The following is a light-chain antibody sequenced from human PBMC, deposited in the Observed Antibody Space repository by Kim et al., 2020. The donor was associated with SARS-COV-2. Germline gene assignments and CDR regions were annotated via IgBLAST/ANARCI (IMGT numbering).Light chain of an antibody. V-gene: IGKV1-27*01. CDR1: QDISNY. CDR2: AAS. Sequence: DIQMTQSPSSLSASVGDRVTITCQASQDISNYLAWFQLKPGKAPKLLIYAASALQPGVPSRFSGSGSGTDFTLTVTSLQPEDVATYYGQKCDSAHWTFGQWTKVDIK. J-gene: IGKJ1*01. CDR3: QKCDSAHWT.